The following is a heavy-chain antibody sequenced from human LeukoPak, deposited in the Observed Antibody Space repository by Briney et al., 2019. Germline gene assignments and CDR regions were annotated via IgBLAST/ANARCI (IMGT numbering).Heavy chain of an antibody. CDR1: GYTFTDYY. J-gene: IGHJ4*02. CDR3: ATGWVVVVPARSSVYDTLVDY. V-gene: IGHV1-69-2*01. CDR2: VDAEDGET. D-gene: IGHD2-2*01. Sequence: ASVKISCKVSGYTFTDYYMHWVQQAPGKGLEWMGLVDAEDGETIYAEKFQGRVPITADTSTDTAYMELSSLRSEDTAVYYCATGWVVVVPARSSVYDTLVDYWGQGTLVTVSS.